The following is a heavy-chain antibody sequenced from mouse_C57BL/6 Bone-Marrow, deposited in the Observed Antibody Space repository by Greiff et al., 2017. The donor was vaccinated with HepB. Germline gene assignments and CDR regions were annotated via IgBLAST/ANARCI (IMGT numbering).Heavy chain of an antibody. CDR2: IYPGSGST. Sequence: QVQLQQPGAELVKPGASVKMSCKASGYTFTSYWITWVKQRPGQGLEWIGDIYPGSGSTNYNEKFKSKATLTVDTSSSTAYMQLSSLTSEDSAVYYCAREPLRSSWFAYWGQGTLVTVSA. CDR3: AREPLRSSWFAY. V-gene: IGHV1-55*01. J-gene: IGHJ3*01. D-gene: IGHD1-1*01. CDR1: GYTFTSYW.